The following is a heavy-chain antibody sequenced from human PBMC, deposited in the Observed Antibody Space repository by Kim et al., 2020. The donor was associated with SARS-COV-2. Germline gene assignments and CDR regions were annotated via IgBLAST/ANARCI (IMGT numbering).Heavy chain of an antibody. CDR3: AVFLGSGSLAPSYYYYYGMDV. CDR1: GYSFTSYW. Sequence: GESLKISCKGSGYSFTSYWIGWVRQMPGKGLEWMGIIYPGDSDTRYSPSFQGQVTISADKSISTAYLQWSSLKASDTAMYYCAVFLGSGSLAPSYYYYYGMDVWGQGTTVTVSS. V-gene: IGHV5-51*01. J-gene: IGHJ6*02. CDR2: IYPGDSDT. D-gene: IGHD3-10*01.